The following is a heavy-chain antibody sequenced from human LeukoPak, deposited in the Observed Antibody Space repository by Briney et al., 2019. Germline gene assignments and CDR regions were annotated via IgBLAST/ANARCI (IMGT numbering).Heavy chain of an antibody. V-gene: IGHV3-48*04. CDR3: AREVGATDY. CDR1: GFTFNTYS. CDR2: ISSSSSTI. Sequence: GGSLRLSCAASGFTFNTYSMNWVRQAPGKGLEWGSYISSSSSTIYYADSVRGRFTISRDNAKNSLYPQMNRLRAEDTAVYYCAREVGATDYWGQGTLVTVSS. D-gene: IGHD1-26*01. J-gene: IGHJ4*02.